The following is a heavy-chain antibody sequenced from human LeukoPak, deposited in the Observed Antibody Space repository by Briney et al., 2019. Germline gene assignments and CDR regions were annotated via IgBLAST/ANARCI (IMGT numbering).Heavy chain of an antibody. CDR2: IGGSSRYI. CDR3: AREVGRSAAL. V-gene: IGHV3-21*01. CDR1: GFTFSSFS. Sequence: GGSLRLSCAASGFTFSSFSMDWVRQAPGKGLEWVSSIGGSSRYIYYADSVKGRFTISRDNAKNSLYLQMNSLRADDTAVYYCAREVGRSAALWGQGTLVTVSS. J-gene: IGHJ4*02. D-gene: IGHD6-13*01.